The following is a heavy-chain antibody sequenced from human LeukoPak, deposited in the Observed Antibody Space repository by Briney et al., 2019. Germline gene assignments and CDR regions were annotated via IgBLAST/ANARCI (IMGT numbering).Heavy chain of an antibody. V-gene: IGHV4-59*01. J-gene: IGHJ4*02. D-gene: IGHD1-1*01. CDR2: VYYSETT. CDR1: GASINSYY. CDR3: ASQLGGTTFH. Sequence: SETLSLTCSVSGASINSYYWSWIRQPPGKGLEWIGYVYYSETTNYNPSLKSRVTISLDTSKTQFSLRLSSVTAADTAVYYCASQLGGTTFHWGQGILVTASS.